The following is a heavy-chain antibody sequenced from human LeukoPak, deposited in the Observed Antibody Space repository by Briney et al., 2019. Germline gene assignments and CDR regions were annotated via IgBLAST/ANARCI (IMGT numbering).Heavy chain of an antibody. CDR2: ICSSSSYI. CDR1: GFTFSSYS. CDR3: ARPNLYSTSLDAFDN. V-gene: IGHV3-21*01. Sequence: PGGSLRLSCAASGFTFSSYSMNWVRQAPGKGLEWVTSICSSSSYIYYADSVKGRFTISRDNAKNSLYLQVNSLRVEDTAVYYCARPNLYSTSLDAFDNWGQGTMVTVSS. D-gene: IGHD2-8*01. J-gene: IGHJ3*02.